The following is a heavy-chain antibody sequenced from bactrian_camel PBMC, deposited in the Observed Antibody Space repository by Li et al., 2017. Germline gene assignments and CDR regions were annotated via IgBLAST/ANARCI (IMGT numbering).Heavy chain of an antibody. Sequence: DVQLVESGGGLVQPGGSLRLSCAVSGFTFSSHLLSWVRQAPGKAPEWVSAIRSDAAMTYYADSVKGRFTISRDNAKNMLYLQLNSLKTEDTAMYYCAKDILAFGFGLGYEYWGQGTQVTVS. J-gene: IGHJ4*01. V-gene: IGHV3S31*01. D-gene: IGHD7*01. CDR1: GFTFSSHL. CDR2: IRSDAAMT. CDR3: AKDILAFGFGLGYEY.